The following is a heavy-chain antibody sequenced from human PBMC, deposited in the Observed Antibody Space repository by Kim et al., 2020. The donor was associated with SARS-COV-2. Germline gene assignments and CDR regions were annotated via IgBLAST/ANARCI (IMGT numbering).Heavy chain of an antibody. CDR1: GGSVSSGSYY. D-gene: IGHD5-18*01. V-gene: IGHV4-61*01. J-gene: IGHJ6*01. Sequence: SETLSLTCTVSGGSVSSGSYYWSWIRQPPGKGLEWIGYIYYSGSTNYNPSLKSRVTISIDTSRNQFSLNLSSVTAADTAVYYCARGYSYGSVYYYYGLDV. CDR2: IYYSGST. CDR3: ARGYSYGSVYYYYGLDV.